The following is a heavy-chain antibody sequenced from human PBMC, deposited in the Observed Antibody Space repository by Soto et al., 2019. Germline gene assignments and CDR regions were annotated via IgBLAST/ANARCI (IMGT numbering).Heavy chain of an antibody. CDR3: TRGPPGGYGMDV. Sequence: EVQLVESGGGLVQPGGSLRLSCAASGFTFSSFWMHWVRQAPGKGLEWVSRASPDGTSTSYADSVKGRFTISRDNAKNTLFMQMEGLRVEDTAVYYCTRGPPGGYGMDVWGQGTTVTVSS. CDR2: ASPDGTST. CDR1: GFTFSSFW. V-gene: IGHV3-74*01. D-gene: IGHD3-16*01. J-gene: IGHJ6*02.